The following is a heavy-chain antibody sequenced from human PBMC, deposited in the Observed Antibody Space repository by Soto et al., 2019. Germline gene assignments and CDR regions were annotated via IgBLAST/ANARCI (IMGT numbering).Heavy chain of an antibody. CDR3: ARERYYDFLDWLSIFDY. CDR2: IWYDGSNK. Sequence: QVQLVESGGGVVQPGRSLRLSCAASGFTFSSYGMHWVRQAPGKGLEWVAVIWYDGSNKYYADSVKGRFTISRDNSKNTLDLQMNSLRAEDTAVYYCARERYYDFLDWLSIFDYWGQGTLVTVSS. V-gene: IGHV3-33*01. D-gene: IGHD3-3*01. J-gene: IGHJ4*02. CDR1: GFTFSSYG.